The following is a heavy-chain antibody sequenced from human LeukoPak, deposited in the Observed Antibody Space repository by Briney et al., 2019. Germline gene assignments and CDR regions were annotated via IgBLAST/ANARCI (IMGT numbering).Heavy chain of an antibody. CDR1: GFTFSTYW. Sequence: GGSLRLSCAASGFTFSTYWMNWYRQAPGKGLEWVGNISQDASEINYVDSVRGRFTISRDNAKNSLHLQMNSLRAEDTAAYYCATDRDNSDWQKRFDSWGQGTLVTVSS. D-gene: IGHD2-21*02. V-gene: IGHV3-7*01. J-gene: IGHJ4*02. CDR2: ISQDASEI. CDR3: ATDRDNSDWQKRFDS.